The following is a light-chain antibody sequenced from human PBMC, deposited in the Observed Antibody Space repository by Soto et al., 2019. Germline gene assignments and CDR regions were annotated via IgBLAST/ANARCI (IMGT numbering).Light chain of an antibody. CDR3: SSYTSTSTLYV. J-gene: IGLJ1*01. V-gene: IGLV2-14*03. CDR1: SSDIGGYNY. CDR2: DVS. Sequence: QSVLTQPASVSGSPGQSITISCTGTSSDIGGYNYVSWYQQLPGKVPKLITYDVSNRPSGVSDRFSGSKSGNAASLTISGLQAEDEADYYCSSYTSTSTLYVFGTGTKLTVL.